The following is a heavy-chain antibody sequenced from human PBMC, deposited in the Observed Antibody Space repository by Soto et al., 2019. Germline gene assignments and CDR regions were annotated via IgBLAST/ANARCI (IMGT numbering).Heavy chain of an antibody. J-gene: IGHJ6*02. Sequence: SETLSLTCTVSGASISSYHWSWIRQTPGKGLEWIGYIYYSGSANYNPSLKSRVTFSVDTSKNQVSLKLSSVTAADTAVYYCARDRHYYDSSGWRAYYYYGMDVWGQGTTVTVSS. D-gene: IGHD3-22*01. CDR2: IYYSGSA. CDR3: ARDRHYYDSSGWRAYYYYGMDV. V-gene: IGHV4-59*01. CDR1: GASISSYH.